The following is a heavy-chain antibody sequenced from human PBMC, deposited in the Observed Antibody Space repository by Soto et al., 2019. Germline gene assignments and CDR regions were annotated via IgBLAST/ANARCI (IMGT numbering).Heavy chain of an antibody. CDR2: IYPGDSDT. J-gene: IGHJ3*02. CDR3: ARPEVLGRSLDAFDI. CDR1: GYSFTSYW. D-gene: IGHD1-26*01. V-gene: IGHV5-51*01. Sequence: GESLKISCKGSGYSFTSYWIGWVRQMPGKGLEWMGIIYPGDSDTRYSPSFQGQVTISADKSISTAYLQWSSLKASDTAMYYCARPEVLGRSLDAFDIWGQGTMVTVSS.